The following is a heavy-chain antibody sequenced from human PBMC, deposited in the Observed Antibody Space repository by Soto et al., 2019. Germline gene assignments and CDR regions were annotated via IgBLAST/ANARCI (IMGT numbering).Heavy chain of an antibody. V-gene: IGHV1-2*04. Sequence: ASVKVSCKASGYTFTGYYMHWVRQAPGQGLGWMEWINPNSGGTNYAQKFQGWVTMTRDTSISTAYMELSRLRSDDTAVYYCARGGSSGAYYYYYYGMDVWGQGTTVTV. CDR1: GYTFTGYY. CDR3: ARGGSSGAYYYYYYGMDV. D-gene: IGHD6-19*01. J-gene: IGHJ6*02. CDR2: INPNSGGT.